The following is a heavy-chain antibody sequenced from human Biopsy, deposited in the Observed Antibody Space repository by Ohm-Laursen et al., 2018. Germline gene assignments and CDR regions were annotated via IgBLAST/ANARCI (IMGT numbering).Heavy chain of an antibody. Sequence: SETLSLTCTVSGGSFTGHCWSWIRQPPGKGLEWIGHTSYTGYTSYNASLKSRVTISVDTSRNHFSLRLSSLTAADTAVYYCARGSNDFGGLYFPRWGQGTLLTVSS. CDR2: TSYTGYT. V-gene: IGHV4-59*11. CDR3: ARGSNDFGGLYFPR. D-gene: IGHD4-23*01. J-gene: IGHJ4*02. CDR1: GGSFTGHC.